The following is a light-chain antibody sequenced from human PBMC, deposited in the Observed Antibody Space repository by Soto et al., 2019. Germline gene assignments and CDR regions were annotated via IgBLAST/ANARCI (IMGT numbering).Light chain of an antibody. CDR2: LGS. CDR3: MQGTHWPIT. Sequence: DIVMTQSPLSLPVTPGEPASISCRSSQSLLHSDGYNYLDWYLQKPGQSPQLLIYLGSNRASGVPDRFSGSGSGTDFALKISRVETEDVGVYYCMQGTHWPITVGQGTRLEIK. J-gene: IGKJ5*01. CDR1: QSLLHSDGYNY. V-gene: IGKV2-28*01.